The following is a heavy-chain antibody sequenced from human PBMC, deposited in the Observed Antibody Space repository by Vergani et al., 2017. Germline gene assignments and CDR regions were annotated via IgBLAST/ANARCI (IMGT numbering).Heavy chain of an antibody. J-gene: IGHJ2*01. D-gene: IGHD2-2*01. V-gene: IGHV3-11*04. CDR1: GFTFSDYY. CDR3: ARDQQNRYCSSTSCYESHAGLPDWYFDL. Sequence: QVQLVESGGGLVKPGGSLRLSCAASGFTFSDYYMSWIRQAPGKGLEWVSYISSSGSTIYYADSVKGRFTISRDNAKNSLYLEMNSLRAEDTAVYYCARDQQNRYCSSTSCYESHAGLPDWYFDLWGRGTLVTVSS. CDR2: ISSSGSTI.